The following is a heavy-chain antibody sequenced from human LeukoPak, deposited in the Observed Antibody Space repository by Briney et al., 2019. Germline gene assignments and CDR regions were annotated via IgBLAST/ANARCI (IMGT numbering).Heavy chain of an antibody. CDR2: IYYSGST. CDR3: ARDDSMIRGACYYYGMDV. V-gene: IGHV4-59*01. Sequence: PSETLSLTCTVSGGSISSYYWSWIRQPPGKGLEWIGYIYYSGSTNYNPSLKSRVTISVDTSKNQFSLKLSSVTAADTAVYYCARDDSMIRGACYYYGMDVWGQGTTVTVSS. D-gene: IGHD3-10*01. J-gene: IGHJ6*02. CDR1: GGSISSYY.